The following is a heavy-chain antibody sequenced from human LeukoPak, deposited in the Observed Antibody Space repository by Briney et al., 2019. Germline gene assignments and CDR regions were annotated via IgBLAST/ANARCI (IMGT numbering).Heavy chain of an antibody. CDR1: GGSINGFY. CDR2: IFYSGSA. J-gene: IGHJ6*02. Sequence: PSETLSLTCTVSGGSINGFYWTWIRQPPGKGLEWIGYIFYSGSANSNPSLESRVTTSVDTSKNQFSLKLSSVTAADTAAYYCARLRSGSTPPPPHYYYGLDVWGQGTTVIVSS. CDR3: ARLRSGSTPPPPHYYYGLDV. V-gene: IGHV4-59*01. D-gene: IGHD1-26*01.